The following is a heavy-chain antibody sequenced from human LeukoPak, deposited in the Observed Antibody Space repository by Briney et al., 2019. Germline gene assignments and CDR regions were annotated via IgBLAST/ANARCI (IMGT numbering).Heavy chain of an antibody. CDR2: INGDGTKI. CDR1: GFTFSRSW. CDR3: AREGESYPDLDY. Sequence: GGSLRLSCAASGFTFSRSWMTWVRQAPGKGLEWVANINGDGTKIHYVDSVKGRFTISRDNAKNSLYLQMNSLRAEDTAVYYCAREGESYPDLDYWGQGTLVTVSS. J-gene: IGHJ4*02. V-gene: IGHV3-7*01. D-gene: IGHD3-10*01.